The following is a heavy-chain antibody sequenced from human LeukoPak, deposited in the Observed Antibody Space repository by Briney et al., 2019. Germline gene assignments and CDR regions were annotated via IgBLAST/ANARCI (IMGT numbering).Heavy chain of an antibody. CDR1: GFTFSPYA. V-gene: IGHV3-23*01. D-gene: IGHD2-15*01. J-gene: IGHJ4*02. CDR2: ISGSGRGSNT. Sequence: GGSLRLSCAASGFTFSPYAMSWVRQAPGKGLEWVSNISGSGRGSNTYYADSVKGRFTISRDNSKNTLYLQMNSLRAEDTAVYYCAKSGLNRFDYWGQGTLVTASS. CDR3: AKSGLNRFDY.